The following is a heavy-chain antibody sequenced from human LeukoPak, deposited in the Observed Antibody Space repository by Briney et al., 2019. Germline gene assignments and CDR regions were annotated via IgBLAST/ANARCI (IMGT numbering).Heavy chain of an antibody. CDR3: ARDVGYCSSTSCYTSYYFDY. V-gene: IGHV4-4*02. D-gene: IGHD2-2*02. CDR1: GGSISSSNW. J-gene: IGHJ4*02. CDR2: IYHSGST. Sequence: SGTLSLTCAVSGGSISSSNWWSWFRQPPGKGLEWIGEIYHSGSTNYNPSLKSRVTISVDKSKNQFSLKLSSVTAADTAVYYCARDVGYCSSTSCYTSYYFDYWGQGTLVTVSS.